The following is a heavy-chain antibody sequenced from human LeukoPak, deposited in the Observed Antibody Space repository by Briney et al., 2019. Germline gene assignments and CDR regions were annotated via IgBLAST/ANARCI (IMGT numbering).Heavy chain of an antibody. V-gene: IGHV4-4*07. CDR3: AATMVRGVHTHFDY. Sequence: KASETLSRTCTVSGASISSFYWTWIRQPAGKGLEWIGRIYNSGTTNYNPSLKSRVTISVDTSKNQFSLKLSSVTAADTAVYYCAATMVRGVHTHFDYWGQGTLVTVSS. J-gene: IGHJ4*02. D-gene: IGHD3-10*01. CDR2: IYNSGTT. CDR1: GASISSFY.